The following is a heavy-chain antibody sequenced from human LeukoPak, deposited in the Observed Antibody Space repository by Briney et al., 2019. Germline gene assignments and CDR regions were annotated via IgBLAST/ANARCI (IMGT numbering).Heavy chain of an antibody. D-gene: IGHD3-3*01. CDR1: GFTFSSYW. J-gene: IGHJ4*02. CDR3: ATPGITIFGVVSRVWYFDY. CDR2: INSDGSST. Sequence: GGSLRLSCAASGFTFSSYWMHWVRQAPGKGLVWVSRINSDGSSTSYADSVKGRFTISRDNAKNTLYLQMNSLRAEDTAVYYCATPGITIFGVVSRVWYFDYWGQGTLVTVSS. V-gene: IGHV3-74*01.